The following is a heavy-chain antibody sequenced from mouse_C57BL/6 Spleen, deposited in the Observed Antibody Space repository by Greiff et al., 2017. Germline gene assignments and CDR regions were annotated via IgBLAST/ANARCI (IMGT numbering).Heavy chain of an antibody. V-gene: IGHV1-5*01. CDR3: ARPDYYGSSYNYYAMDY. CDR1: GYTFTSYW. J-gene: IGHJ4*01. CDR2: IYPGNSDT. D-gene: IGHD1-1*01. Sequence: EVQLQQSGTVLARPGASVKMSCKTSGYTFTSYWMHWVKQRPGPGLAWIGAIYPGNSDTSYNQKFKGKAKLTAVTSASTAYMELSSLTSEDSAVYYCARPDYYGSSYNYYAMDYWGQGTSVTVSS.